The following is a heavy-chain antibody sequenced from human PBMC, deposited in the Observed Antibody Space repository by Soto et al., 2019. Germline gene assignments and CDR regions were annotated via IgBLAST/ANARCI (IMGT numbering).Heavy chain of an antibody. CDR2: ISAYNGNT. CDR3: ARGRKLGYYYDSREFDI. V-gene: IGHV1-18*01. Sequence: ASVKVSCKASGYTFTSYGISWVRQAPGQGLEWMGWISAYNGNTNYAQKLQGRVTMTTDTSTSTAYMELRSLGSDDTAVYYCARGRKLGYYYDSREFDIWGQGTMVTVSS. CDR1: GYTFTSYG. J-gene: IGHJ3*02. D-gene: IGHD3-22*01.